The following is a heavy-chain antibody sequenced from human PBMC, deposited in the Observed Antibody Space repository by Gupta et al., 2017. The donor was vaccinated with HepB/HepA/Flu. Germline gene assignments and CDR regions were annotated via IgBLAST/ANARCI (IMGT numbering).Heavy chain of an antibody. CDR2: IEWDDDK. Sequence: QVTLKESGPALVKPTQTLTLTCTFSGFSLSTSGMRVSWIRQPPGKALEWRASIEWDDDKFYSTARKTRLTISKETSKNQVVLTMTKMEPVETATYYCSRRATGAGHIGPADGGQGIMVTVYS. D-gene: IGHD6-19*01. J-gene: IGHJ4*02. CDR3: SRRATGAGHIGPAD. CDR1: GFSLSTSGMR. V-gene: IGHV2-70*04.